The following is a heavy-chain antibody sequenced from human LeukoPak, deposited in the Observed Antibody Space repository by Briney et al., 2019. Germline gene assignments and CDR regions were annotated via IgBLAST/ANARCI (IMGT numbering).Heavy chain of an antibody. CDR1: GYTFTSYG. D-gene: IGHD6-13*01. CDR2: ISAYNGKT. V-gene: IGHV1-18*01. J-gene: IGHJ6*02. Sequence: ASVNVSCKASGYTFTSYGISWVRQAPGQGVEWMGWISAYNGKTNYAQKLQGRVTMTTDTSTSTAYMELRSLRSDDTAVYYCARRSRIAAAGTGYYGMDVWGQGTTVTVSS. CDR3: ARRSRIAAAGTGYYGMDV.